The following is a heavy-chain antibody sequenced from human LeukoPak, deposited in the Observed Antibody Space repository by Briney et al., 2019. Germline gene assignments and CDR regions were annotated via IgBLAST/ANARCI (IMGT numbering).Heavy chain of an antibody. J-gene: IGHJ3*02. D-gene: IGHD3-22*01. CDR1: GGSISSGGYY. Sequence: SQTLSLTCTVSGGSISSGGYYWSWIRQHPGKGLEWIGYIYYSGSTYYNPSLKSRVTISVDTSKNQFSLKLSSVTAADTAVYYCARGMTMIVVVIGAFDIWGQGTMVTVSS. CDR2: IYYSGST. CDR3: ARGMTMIVVVIGAFDI. V-gene: IGHV4-31*03.